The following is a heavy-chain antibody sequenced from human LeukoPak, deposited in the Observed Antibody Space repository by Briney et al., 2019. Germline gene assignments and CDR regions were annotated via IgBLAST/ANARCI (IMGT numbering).Heavy chain of an antibody. CDR1: GFTFSNYG. J-gene: IGHJ4*02. D-gene: IGHD5-18*01. V-gene: IGHV3-30*18. CDR2: LSSDGSNK. Sequence: GRSLRLSCAASGFTFSNYGMHWVRQAPGKGLEWVAVLSSDGSNKYYADSVKGRFTISRDNSKNTLYLQMNSLRAEDTAVYYCAKDGVDTAMLTGFDYWGQGTLVTVSS. CDR3: AKDGVDTAMLTGFDY.